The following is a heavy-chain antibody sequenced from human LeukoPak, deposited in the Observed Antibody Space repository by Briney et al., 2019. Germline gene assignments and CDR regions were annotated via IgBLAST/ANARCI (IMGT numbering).Heavy chain of an antibody. CDR1: GFTFSNFA. V-gene: IGHV3-23*01. CDR3: ARVYSSGWPAGSWFDP. D-gene: IGHD6-19*01. Sequence: GGSLRLSCAASGFTFSNFAMNWVRQAPGKGLEWVSAISGSSSNTYHSDSVKGRVTISRDNSKNTLYLQMNSLSAEDTAVYYCARVYSSGWPAGSWFDPWGQGTLVTVSS. J-gene: IGHJ5*02. CDR2: ISGSSSNT.